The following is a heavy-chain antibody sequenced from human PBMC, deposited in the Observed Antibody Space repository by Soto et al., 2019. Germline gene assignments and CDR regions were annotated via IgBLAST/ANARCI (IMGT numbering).Heavy chain of an antibody. Sequence: QVQLVESGGGVVQPGRSLRLSCAASGFTFSSYGMQWVRQAPGKGLEWVGVISYDGSNKYYADSVKGRFTISRDNSKNTLYLQMNSLRAEDTAVYYCAKDQLTAMVVGIDYWGQGTLVTVSS. CDR2: ISYDGSNK. J-gene: IGHJ4*02. V-gene: IGHV3-30*18. D-gene: IGHD5-18*01. CDR3: AKDQLTAMVVGIDY. CDR1: GFTFSSYG.